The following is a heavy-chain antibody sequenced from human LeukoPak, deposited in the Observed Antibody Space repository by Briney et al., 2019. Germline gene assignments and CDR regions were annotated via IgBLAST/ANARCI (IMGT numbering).Heavy chain of an antibody. J-gene: IGHJ6*04. CDR2: ISSSSSYI. CDR1: GFTFSSYS. D-gene: IGHD4-17*01. V-gene: IGHV3-21*01. Sequence: GGSLRLSCAASGFTFSSYSMNWVRQAPGKGLEWVSSISSSSSYIYYADSVKGRFTISRDNAKNSLYLQMNSLRAEDTAVYYCARATHDYGDYVDYYCYYGMDVWGKGTTVTVSS. CDR3: ARATHDYGDYVDYYCYYGMDV.